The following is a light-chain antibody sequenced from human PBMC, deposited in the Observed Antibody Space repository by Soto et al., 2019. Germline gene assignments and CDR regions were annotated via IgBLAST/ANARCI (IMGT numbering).Light chain of an antibody. CDR3: QHRANWSPSVT. V-gene: IGKV3-11*01. CDR1: RSVGSF. CDR2: DVS. Sequence: DIVLTQSPATLSLSPGARATLSCRASRSVGSFLAWYQQKPGQAPRLLIHDVSNRAPGIPARFSGSGSGTDFTLTILRLAPEDFSVYYCQHRANWSPSVTFGGGTRV. J-gene: IGKJ4*01.